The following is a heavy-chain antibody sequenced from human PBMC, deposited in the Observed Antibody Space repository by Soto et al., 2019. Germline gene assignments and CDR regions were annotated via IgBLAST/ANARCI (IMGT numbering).Heavy chain of an antibody. CDR1: GGYFSGYY. Sequence: SETLSLTCAVYGGYFSGYYWSWIRQPPGKGLEWIGEINLNGGTTYSPSLKSRVTISVDTSKNQFSLKLTSVTAADTAVYYCARVPFGLVIRYYFDYWGQGTLVTVSS. CDR2: INLNGGT. CDR3: ARVPFGLVIRYYFDY. V-gene: IGHV4-34*01. D-gene: IGHD3-9*01. J-gene: IGHJ4*02.